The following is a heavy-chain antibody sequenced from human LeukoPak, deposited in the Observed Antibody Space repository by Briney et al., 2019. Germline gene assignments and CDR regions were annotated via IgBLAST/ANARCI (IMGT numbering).Heavy chain of an antibody. CDR2: ISYDGSNK. D-gene: IGHD2-15*01. CDR1: GFTFSNYA. CDR3: ARGLFRFCSSGSCLSPFDY. V-gene: IGHV3-30*04. J-gene: IGHJ4*02. Sequence: PGRSLTLSCAASGFTFSNYAMHWVRQAPGKGLEWVAVISYDGSNKNYGDSVKGRFTISRDNSKKTLYLQMNSLRAEDTAVYYCARGLFRFCSSGSCLSPFDYWGQGTLVTVSS.